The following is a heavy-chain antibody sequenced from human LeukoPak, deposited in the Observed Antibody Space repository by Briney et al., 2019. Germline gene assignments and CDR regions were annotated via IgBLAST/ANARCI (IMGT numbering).Heavy chain of an antibody. D-gene: IGHD1-26*01. CDR2: IWYDGSNT. V-gene: IGHV3-33*01. Sequence: GGSLRLSSAASGFTFRSYGMHWVRQAPGKGLEWVAVIWYDGSNTYYADSVKGRFTISRDNSKNTVYLQMNSLRAEDTAVYYCARELSPIVKYYVDSWGQGTQVTVSS. J-gene: IGHJ4*02. CDR1: GFTFRSYG. CDR3: ARELSPIVKYYVDS.